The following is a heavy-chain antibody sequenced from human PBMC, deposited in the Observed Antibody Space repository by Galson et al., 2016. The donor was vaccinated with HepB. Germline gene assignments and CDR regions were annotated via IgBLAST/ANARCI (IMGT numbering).Heavy chain of an antibody. Sequence: PALVKPTQTLTLTCTFSGFSFSTSGVAVGWIRQPPGKALEWLATIYWDDDSRYSPSLKSRLTIWKDTSKSQVVLTMTNMDPVDTATYYCAHIRLSYFPTGFACWGQRTLVPVSS. V-gene: IGHV2-5*02. CDR2: IYWDDDS. CDR3: AHIRLSYFPTGFAC. J-gene: IGHJ4*02. CDR1: GFSFSTSGVA. D-gene: IGHD2-8*02.